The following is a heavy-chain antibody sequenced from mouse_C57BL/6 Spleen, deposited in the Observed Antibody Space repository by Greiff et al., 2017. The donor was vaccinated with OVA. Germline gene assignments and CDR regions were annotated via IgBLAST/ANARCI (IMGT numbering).Heavy chain of an antibody. J-gene: IGHJ1*03. CDR3: APAYYSNYDWYFDV. CDR1: GYTFTSYW. CDR2: IDPSDSYT. V-gene: IGHV1-69*01. Sequence: QVQLQQPGAELVMPGASVKLSCKASGYTFTSYWMHWVKQRPGQGLECIGEIDPSDSYTNYNQKFKGKSTLTVDKSSSTAYMQLSSLTSEDSAVYYCAPAYYSNYDWYFDVWGTGTTVTVSS. D-gene: IGHD2-5*01.